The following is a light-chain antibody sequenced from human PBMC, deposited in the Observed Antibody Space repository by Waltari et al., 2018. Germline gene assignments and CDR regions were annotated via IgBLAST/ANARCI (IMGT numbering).Light chain of an antibody. Sequence: QPALTQTHSVSAPPGQSVPTPCSGSINDLGVEDDVAWYQQLPGKAPKLILYDVVKRPSGVPSRFSGSKYGTTASLTISGLQTDDEATYYCCSYAGAYTFVFGGGTKLTVL. V-gene: IGLV2-11*01. J-gene: IGLJ3*02. CDR3: CSYAGAYTFV. CDR1: INDLGVEDD. CDR2: DVV.